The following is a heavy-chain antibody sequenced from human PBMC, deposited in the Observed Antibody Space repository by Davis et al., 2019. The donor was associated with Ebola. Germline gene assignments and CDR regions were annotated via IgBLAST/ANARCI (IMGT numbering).Heavy chain of an antibody. J-gene: IGHJ6*02. CDR3: ARAHYYYGMDV. CDR1: GGSFSGYY. Sequence: MPSETLSLTCAVYGGSFSGYYWSWIRQPPGKGLEWIGEINHSGSTNYNPSLKSRVTISVDTSKNQFSLKLSPVTAADTAVYYCARAHYYYGMDVWGQGTTVTVSS. CDR2: INHSGST. V-gene: IGHV4-34*01.